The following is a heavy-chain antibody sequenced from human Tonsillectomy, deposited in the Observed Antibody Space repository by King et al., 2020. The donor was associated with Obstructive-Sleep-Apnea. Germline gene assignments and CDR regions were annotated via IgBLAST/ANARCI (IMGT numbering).Heavy chain of an antibody. CDR3: ARAFNYDILTGYLRSDAFDI. CDR2: INAGNGNT. Sequence: QLVQSGAEVKKPGASVKVSCKASGYTFTSYAMHWVRQAPGQRLEWMGWINAGNGNTKYSQKFQGRVTITRDTSASTAYMELSSLRSEDTAVYYCARAFNYDILTGYLRSDAFDIWGQGTMVTVSS. D-gene: IGHD3-9*01. V-gene: IGHV1-3*01. J-gene: IGHJ3*02. CDR1: GYTFTSYA.